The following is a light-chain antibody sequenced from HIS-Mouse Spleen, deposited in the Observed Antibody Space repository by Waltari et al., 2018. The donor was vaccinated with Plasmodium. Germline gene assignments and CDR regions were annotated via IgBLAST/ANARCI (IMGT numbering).Light chain of an antibody. CDR2: GAS. CDR1: QRVSSN. Sequence: EIVMTQSPATLSVSPGERATLSCRASQRVSSNLAWYQQKPGQAPRLLIYGASTRATRIPARVSGSGSGTEFTLTISSMQSEDFAVYYCKQYNNWPTCGQGTRLEMK. CDR3: KQYNNWPT. J-gene: IGKJ5*01. V-gene: IGKV3-15*01.